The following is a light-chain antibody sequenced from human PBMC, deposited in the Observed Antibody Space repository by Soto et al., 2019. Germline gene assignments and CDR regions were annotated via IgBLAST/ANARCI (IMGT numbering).Light chain of an antibody. V-gene: IGKV3-15*01. CDR2: GAS. CDR1: QSVSSN. CDR3: QQYNNWPPLT. Sequence: EIVMTQSPATLSVSPGERAILSCRASQSVSSNLAWYQQKPGQAPRLLMYGASTRATGIPARFSGSGSGTEFTLTISSLQSEDFAVYYCQQYNNWPPLTFGGGTKVEIK. J-gene: IGKJ4*01.